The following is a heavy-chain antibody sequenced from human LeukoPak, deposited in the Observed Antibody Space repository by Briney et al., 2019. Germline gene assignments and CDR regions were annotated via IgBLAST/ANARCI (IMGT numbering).Heavy chain of an antibody. J-gene: IGHJ4*02. V-gene: IGHV1-18*01. D-gene: IGHD4-17*01. CDR2: ISAYNGNT. CDR3: ARSTVITSLDY. Sequence: ASVKVSCKASGYTFTSYGISWVRQAPGQGLEWMGWISAYNGNTNYAQKLQGRVTMTTDTSSSTAYMELRSLRSEDTAVYYCARSTVITSLDYWGQGTLVTVSS. CDR1: GYTFTSYG.